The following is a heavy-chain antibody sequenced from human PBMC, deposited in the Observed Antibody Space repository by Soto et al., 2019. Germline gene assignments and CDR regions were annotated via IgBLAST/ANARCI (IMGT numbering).Heavy chain of an antibody. CDR3: ARIGDCSSTSCQRRVNWFDP. J-gene: IGHJ5*02. Sequence: SGPTLVNPTETLTLTCTVSGFSLSNARMGVSWIRQPPGKALEWLAHIFSNDEKSYSTSLKSRLTISKDTSKGQVVLTMTNMDPVDTATYYCARIGDCSSTSCQRRVNWFDPWGQGTLVTVSS. CDR1: GFSLSNARMG. V-gene: IGHV2-26*01. D-gene: IGHD2-2*01. CDR2: IFSNDEK.